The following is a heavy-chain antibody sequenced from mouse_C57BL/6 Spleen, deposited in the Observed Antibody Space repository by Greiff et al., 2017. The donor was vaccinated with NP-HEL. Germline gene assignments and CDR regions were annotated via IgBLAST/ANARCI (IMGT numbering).Heavy chain of an antibody. V-gene: IGHV1-69*01. CDR1: GYTFTSYW. Sequence: QVQLQQPGAELVMPGASVKLSCKASGYTFTSYWMHWVKQRPGQGLEWIGEIDPSDSYTNYNQKFKGKSTLTVDKSSSTAYMQLSSLTSEDSAVYYCARAMHYYGSSPFYAMDYWGQGTSVTVSS. D-gene: IGHD1-1*01. CDR3: ARAMHYYGSSPFYAMDY. CDR2: IDPSDSYT. J-gene: IGHJ4*01.